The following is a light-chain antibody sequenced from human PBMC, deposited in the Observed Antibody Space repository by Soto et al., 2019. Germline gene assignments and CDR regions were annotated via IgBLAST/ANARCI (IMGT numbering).Light chain of an antibody. V-gene: IGLV2-14*03. CDR3: SSYTTSNTRQIV. CDR1: SSDVGGYNY. Sequence: ALTQPASGSGSPGQSITISCTGTSSDVGGYNYVSWYQHHPGKAPKLIIYDVTNRPSGVSNPFSGSKSGNTASLTISGLQPEDEADYYCSSYTTSNTRQIVFGTGTKVTVL. J-gene: IGLJ1*01. CDR2: DVT.